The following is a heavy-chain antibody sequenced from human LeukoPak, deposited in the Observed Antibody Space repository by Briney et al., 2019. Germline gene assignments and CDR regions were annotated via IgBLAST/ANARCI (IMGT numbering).Heavy chain of an antibody. V-gene: IGHV4-31*03. CDR2: IYYSGST. Sequence: SETLSLTRTVSGGSISSGGYYWSWIRQHPGKGLEWIGYIYYSGSTYYNPSLKSRVTISVDTSKNQCSLKLSSVTAADTAVYYCARAPGYYGSGSYYIGLFDPWGQGTLVTVSS. CDR1: GGSISSGGYY. CDR3: ARAPGYYGSGSYYIGLFDP. D-gene: IGHD3-10*01. J-gene: IGHJ5*02.